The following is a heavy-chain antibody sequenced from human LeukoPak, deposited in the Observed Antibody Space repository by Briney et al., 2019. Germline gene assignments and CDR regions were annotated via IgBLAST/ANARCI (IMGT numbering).Heavy chain of an antibody. CDR1: GGSISSYY. CDR2: IFYTGST. Sequence: SETLSLTCTVSGGSISSYYWSWIRQPPGKGLEWIGYIFYTGSTNYNPSLKSRVTISVLTSKNRFSLKLSSVTAADTAVYYCATLTGGDDAFYISGQGTIVTVSS. J-gene: IGHJ3*02. CDR3: ATLTGGDDAFYI. D-gene: IGHD4-23*01. V-gene: IGHV4-59*01.